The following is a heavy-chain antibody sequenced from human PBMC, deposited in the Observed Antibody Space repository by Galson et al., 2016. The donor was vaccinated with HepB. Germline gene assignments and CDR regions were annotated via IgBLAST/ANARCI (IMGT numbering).Heavy chain of an antibody. CDR2: ISGSGVST. J-gene: IGHJ4*02. V-gene: IGHV3-23*01. Sequence: SLRLSCAASGFIFSDYAMTWFRQAPGKGLEWVSAISGSGVSTYHADSVRGRLTVSRDNSKNTLYLQMNSLRAEDTAVYYCAKDPLLLGVVMSAATSWGQGTLVTVSS. D-gene: IGHD2-15*01. CDR1: GFIFSDYA. CDR3: AKDPLLLGVVMSAATS.